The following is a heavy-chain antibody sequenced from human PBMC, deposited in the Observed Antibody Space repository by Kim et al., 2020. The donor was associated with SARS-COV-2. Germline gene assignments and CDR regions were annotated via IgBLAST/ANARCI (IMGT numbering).Heavy chain of an antibody. CDR3: ARDGNSGMDV. V-gene: IGHV4-59*01. D-gene: IGHD1-7*01. CDR2: T. Sequence: TNSTPSLKSRSPISVDTSKNQFSLELSSVTAADTAVYYCARDGNSGMDVWGQGTTVTVSS. J-gene: IGHJ6*02.